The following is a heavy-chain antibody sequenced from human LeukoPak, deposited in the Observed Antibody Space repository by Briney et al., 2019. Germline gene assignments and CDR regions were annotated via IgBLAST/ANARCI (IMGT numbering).Heavy chain of an antibody. CDR2: ISSSSSYI. CDR1: GFTFSSYS. CDR3: ARRQGYCSGGSCFSLDY. D-gene: IGHD2-15*01. J-gene: IGHJ4*02. Sequence: GGSLRLSCAASGFTFSSYSMNWVRQAPGKGLEWVSSISSSSSYIYYADSVKGRFTISRDNAKNSLYLQMNSLRAEDMAVYYCARRQGYCSGGSCFSLDYWGQGTLVTVSS. V-gene: IGHV3-21*01.